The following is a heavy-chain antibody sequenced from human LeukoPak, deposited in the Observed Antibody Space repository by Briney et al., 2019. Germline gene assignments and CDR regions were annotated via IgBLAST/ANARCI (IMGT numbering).Heavy chain of an antibody. CDR2: ISYDGSNK. CDR1: GFTFSSYA. CDR3: ARDLWTDY. Sequence: PGGSLRLSCAASGFTFSSYAMHWVRQAPGKGLEWVAVISYDGSNKYYADSVKGRFTISRDNSKNTLYLQMNSLRAEDTAVYYCARDLWTDYWGQGTLVTASS. J-gene: IGHJ4*02. D-gene: IGHD3/OR15-3a*01. V-gene: IGHV3-30*04.